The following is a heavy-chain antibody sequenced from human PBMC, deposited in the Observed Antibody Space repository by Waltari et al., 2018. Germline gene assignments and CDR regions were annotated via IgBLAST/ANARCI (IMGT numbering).Heavy chain of an antibody. J-gene: IGHJ6*03. D-gene: IGHD1-1*01. CDR1: GFTFSSYS. Sequence: EVQLSESGGGLVQPGGSLRLSCAASGFTFSSYSMIWVRQAPGKGLEWVSAINPNADSTSYADSVKGRFTISRDNSQNTLYLQTSGLTAEDTATYYCARERDYYYMDIWGRGTTVTISS. V-gene: IGHV3-23*01. CDR3: ARERDYYYMDI. CDR2: INPNADST.